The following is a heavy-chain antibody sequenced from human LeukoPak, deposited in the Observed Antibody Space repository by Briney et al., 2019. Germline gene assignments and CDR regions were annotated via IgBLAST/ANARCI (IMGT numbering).Heavy chain of an antibody. CDR3: ARDFLRLGSSSFDP. CDR1: GGSISSYY. D-gene: IGHD3-16*01. Sequence: PSETLSLTCTVSGGSISSYYWSWIRQPPGKGLEWIGYIYYSGSTNYNPSLKSRVTISVDTSKNQFSLKLSSVTAADTAVYYCARDFLRLGSSSFDPWGQGTLVTVSS. J-gene: IGHJ5*02. V-gene: IGHV4-59*01. CDR2: IYYSGST.